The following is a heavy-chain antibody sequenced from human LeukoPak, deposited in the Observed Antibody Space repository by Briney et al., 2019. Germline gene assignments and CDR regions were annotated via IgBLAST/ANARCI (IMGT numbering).Heavy chain of an antibody. V-gene: IGHV3-21*01. J-gene: IGHJ6*03. CDR1: GFTFSSYG. CDR2: ISSSSSYI. D-gene: IGHD6-6*01. CDR3: SGAARDYYYMDV. Sequence: GGSLRLSCAASGFTFSSYGMSWVRQAPGKGLEWVSSISSSSSYIYYADSVKGRFTISRDNAKNSLYLQMNSLRAEDTAVYYCSGAARDYYYMDVWGKGTTVTVSS.